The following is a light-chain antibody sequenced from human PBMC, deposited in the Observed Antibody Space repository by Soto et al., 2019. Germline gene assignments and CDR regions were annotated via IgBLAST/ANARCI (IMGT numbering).Light chain of an antibody. J-gene: IGLJ1*01. CDR3: SSYTSSSTLVV. CDR1: SSDVGGYNY. CDR2: DVS. Sequence: QSALTQPASVSGSPGQSITISCTGTSSDVGGYNYVSWYQQHPGKAPKLMIYDVSNRPSGVSNRFSGSKSGNTAYLTSGLQAEDEADYYCSSYTSSSTLVVFGTGTKLTVL. V-gene: IGLV2-14*01.